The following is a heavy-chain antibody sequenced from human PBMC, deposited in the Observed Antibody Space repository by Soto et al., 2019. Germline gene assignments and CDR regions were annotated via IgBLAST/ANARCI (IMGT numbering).Heavy chain of an antibody. D-gene: IGHD2-2*02. CDR3: VREGRSSTSCNTGCAFDI. CDR1: GFTFGTTD. CDR2: IDGSGGIT. Sequence: GGSLRLSCAASGFTFGTTDMSWVRQAPGEGLEWVSTIDGSGGITYYADSVKGRFTISRDNSRNTVYLQMNSLRGDDTALYYCVREGRSSTSCNTGCAFDIWGQGTMVTVSS. J-gene: IGHJ3*02. V-gene: IGHV3-23*01.